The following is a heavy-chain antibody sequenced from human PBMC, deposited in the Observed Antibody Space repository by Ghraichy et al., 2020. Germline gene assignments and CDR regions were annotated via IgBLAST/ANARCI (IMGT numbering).Heavy chain of an antibody. CDR2: ISYDGSNK. CDR3: ASQSGTVTTFAD. J-gene: IGHJ4*02. CDR1: GFTFSSYG. Sequence: GESLNISCAASGFTFSSYGKHWVRQAPGKGLEWVAVISYDGSNKYYADSVKGRFTISRDNSNNTLYLQMNSLRAEDTAVYYCASQSGTVTTFADWGQGTLVTVSS. D-gene: IGHD4-17*01. V-gene: IGHV3-30*03.